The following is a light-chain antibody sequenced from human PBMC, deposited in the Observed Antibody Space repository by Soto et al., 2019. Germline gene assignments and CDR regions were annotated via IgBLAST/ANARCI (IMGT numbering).Light chain of an antibody. J-gene: IGKJ1*01. CDR1: QSISSW. Sequence: DIQMTQSPSTLSASVGDRVTITCRASQSISSWLALYQQKPGKAPKLLIYDASSLESGVPSRFSGSGFGTEFTLTISSLQPDDFATYYCQQYNSYRAFGQGTKVHIK. V-gene: IGKV1-5*01. CDR2: DAS. CDR3: QQYNSYRA.